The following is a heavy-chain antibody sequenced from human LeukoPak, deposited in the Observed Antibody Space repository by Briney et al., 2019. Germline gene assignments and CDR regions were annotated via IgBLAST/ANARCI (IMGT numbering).Heavy chain of an antibody. CDR3: ARGEYSSGRGDH. J-gene: IGHJ4*02. D-gene: IGHD3-22*01. CDR1: NYSFINYG. V-gene: IGHV1-18*01. Sequence: ASVKVSCKAGNYSFINYGLTWVRQAPGQGLVWMGWISTYSGDTNYAQNFQGRVTLTRDTSTRTAYMDLNNLTPDDTAVYYCARGEYSSGRGDHWGQGTLVTVSS. CDR2: ISTYSGDT.